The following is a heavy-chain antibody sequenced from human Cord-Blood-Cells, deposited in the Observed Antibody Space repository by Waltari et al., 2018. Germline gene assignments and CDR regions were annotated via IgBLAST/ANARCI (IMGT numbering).Heavy chain of an antibody. Sequence: EVQLVESGGGLVQPGRSLRLSCAAYGFTFEDFPMHWVRQAPGKGLELVSGISWNSGSIGYADSVKGRFTISRDNAKNSLYLQMNSLRAEDTALYYCAKDIRYDSSGYYDYWGQGTLVTVSS. D-gene: IGHD3-22*01. V-gene: IGHV3-9*01. CDR3: AKDIRYDSSGYYDY. CDR2: ISWNSGSI. CDR1: GFTFEDFP. J-gene: IGHJ4*02.